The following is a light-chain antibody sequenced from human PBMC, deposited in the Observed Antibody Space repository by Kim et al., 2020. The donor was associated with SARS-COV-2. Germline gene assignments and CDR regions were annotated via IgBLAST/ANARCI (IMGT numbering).Light chain of an antibody. CDR2: GKN. V-gene: IGLV3-19*01. CDR3: NSRDSSGNHYV. Sequence: SSELTQDPAVSVALGQTVRITCQGDSLRSYYASWYQQKPGQAPVLVIYGKNNRPSGIPDRFSGSSSGNTASLTINGAQAEDEADYYCNSRDSSGNHYVFR. CDR1: SLRSYY. J-gene: IGLJ1*01.